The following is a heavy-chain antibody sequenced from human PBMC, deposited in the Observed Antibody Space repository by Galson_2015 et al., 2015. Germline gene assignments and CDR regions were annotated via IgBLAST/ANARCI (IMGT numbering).Heavy chain of an antibody. V-gene: IGHV3-21*01. Sequence: SLRLSCAASGFTFSTYSMNWVRQAPGKGLEWVSSISSTSIYRNSADSVKGRFTISRDNAKNSLYLQMNSLRAEDTAAYYCVREAGPFDVWGQGTLVTVSS. CDR1: GFTFSTYS. CDR3: VREAGPFDV. CDR2: ISSTSIYR. D-gene: IGHD3-9*01. J-gene: IGHJ4*02.